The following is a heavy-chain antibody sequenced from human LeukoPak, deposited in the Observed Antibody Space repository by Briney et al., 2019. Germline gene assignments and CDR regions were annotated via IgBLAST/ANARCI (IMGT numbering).Heavy chain of an antibody. J-gene: IGHJ6*02. V-gene: IGHV3-23*01. CDR1: GFTFSSYT. Sequence: PGGSLRLSCAASGFTFSSYTMSWVRQAPGKGLEWVSAISGSGGSTYHADSVKGRFTISRDNSKNTLYLQMNSLRAEDTAVYYCAREGSYCSSTSCTTYYYYGMDVWGQGTTVTVSS. CDR3: AREGSYCSSTSCTTYYYYGMDV. CDR2: ISGSGGST. D-gene: IGHD2-2*01.